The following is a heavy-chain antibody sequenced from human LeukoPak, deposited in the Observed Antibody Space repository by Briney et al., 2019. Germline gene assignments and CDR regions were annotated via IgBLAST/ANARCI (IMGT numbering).Heavy chain of an antibody. CDR2: IYYSGST. J-gene: IGHJ4*02. CDR1: GGSISSYY. CDR3: ASLGHDSSGYFDY. Sequence: SETLSLTCTVSGGSISSYYWSWIRQPPGKGLEWIGYIYYSGSTNYNPSLKSRATISVDTSKNQFSLKLSSVTAADTAVYYCASLGHDSSGYFDYWGQGTLVTVSS. V-gene: IGHV4-59*08. D-gene: IGHD3-22*01.